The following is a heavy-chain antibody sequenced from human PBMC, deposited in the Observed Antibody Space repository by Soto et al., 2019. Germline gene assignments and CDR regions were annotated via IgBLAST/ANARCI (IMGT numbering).Heavy chain of an antibody. CDR3: ARDKWFGGDYYYGMDV. D-gene: IGHD3-10*01. CDR1: GGSISSSNW. J-gene: IGHJ6*02. CDR2: IYHSGST. Sequence: SETLSLTCAVSGGSISSSNWWSWVRQPPGKGLEWIGEIYHSGSTNYNPSLKSRATISVDKSKNQFSLKLSSVTAADTAVYYCARDKWFGGDYYYGMDVWGQGTTVTVSS. V-gene: IGHV4-4*02.